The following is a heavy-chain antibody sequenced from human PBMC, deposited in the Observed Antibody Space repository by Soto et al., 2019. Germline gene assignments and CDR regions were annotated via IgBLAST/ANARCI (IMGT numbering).Heavy chain of an antibody. CDR3: ARSDMEEIVVEDGFDY. D-gene: IGHD3-22*01. CDR1: GGTFSSYA. J-gene: IGHJ4*02. V-gene: IGHV1-69*01. Sequence: QVQLVQSGAEVKKPGSSVKVSCKASGGTFSSYAISWVRQAPGQGLEWMGGIIPIFGTANYAQKFQGRVTINADESTSTAYMELSSLRSEDTAVYYCARSDMEEIVVEDGFDYWGQGTLVTVSS. CDR2: IIPIFGTA.